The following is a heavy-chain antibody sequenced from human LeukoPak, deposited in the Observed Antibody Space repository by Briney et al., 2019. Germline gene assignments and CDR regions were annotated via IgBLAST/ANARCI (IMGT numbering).Heavy chain of an antibody. CDR3: AKDIRYCSGGSCSGYFDY. V-gene: IGHV3-9*01. CDR1: GFTFDDYA. Sequence: GRSLRLSCAASGFTFDDYAMHWVRQAPGKGLEWVSGISWNSGSIGYADSVKGRFTISRDNAKNSLYLQMNSLRAGDTALYYCAKDIRYCSGGSCSGYFDYWGQGTLVTVSS. J-gene: IGHJ4*02. D-gene: IGHD2-15*01. CDR2: ISWNSGSI.